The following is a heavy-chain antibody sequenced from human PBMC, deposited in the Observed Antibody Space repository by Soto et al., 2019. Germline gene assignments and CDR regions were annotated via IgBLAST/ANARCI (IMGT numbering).Heavy chain of an antibody. D-gene: IGHD3-22*01. CDR3: ARTRLEYDSSGYYLFPRYYYYGKDV. CDR2: IDWDDDK. J-gene: IGHJ6*02. Sequence: SGPTLVNPTQTLTLTCTFSGFSLSTSGMCVSWIRQPPGKALEWLALIDWDDDKYYSTSLKTRLTISKDTSKNQVVLTMTNMDPVDTATYYCARTRLEYDSSGYYLFPRYYYYGKDVWGQGTPVTVSS. CDR1: GFSLSTSGMC. V-gene: IGHV2-70*01.